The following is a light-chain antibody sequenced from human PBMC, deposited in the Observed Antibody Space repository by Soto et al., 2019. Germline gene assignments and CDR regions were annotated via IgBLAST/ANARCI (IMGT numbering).Light chain of an antibody. CDR3: QSHDSSLSGYV. J-gene: IGLJ3*02. CDR2: EVS. V-gene: IGLV2-8*01. Sequence: SVLTQPPSASGSPGQSVTISCTGTSSDVGGYNYVYWYQQHPGTAPKLMIYEVSKRPSGVPDRFSGSRSGSSASLAITGLLPEDEADYYCQSHDSSLSGYVFGGGTKVTVL. CDR1: SSDVGGYNY.